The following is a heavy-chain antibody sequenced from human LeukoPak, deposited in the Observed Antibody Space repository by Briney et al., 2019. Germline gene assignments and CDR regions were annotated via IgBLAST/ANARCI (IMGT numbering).Heavy chain of an antibody. Sequence: GRSLRLSCAASGFTFSSYAMHWVRQAPGKGLEWVAVISYDGSNKYYADSVKGRFTISRDNSKNTLYLQMNSLRAEDTAVYYCARGGLWFGELLSSRYYFDYWGQGTLVTVSS. D-gene: IGHD3-10*01. V-gene: IGHV3-30-3*01. J-gene: IGHJ4*02. CDR2: ISYDGSNK. CDR3: ARGGLWFGELLSSRYYFDY. CDR1: GFTFSSYA.